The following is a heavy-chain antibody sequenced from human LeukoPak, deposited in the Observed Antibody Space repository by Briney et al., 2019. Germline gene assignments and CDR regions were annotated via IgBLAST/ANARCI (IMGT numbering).Heavy chain of an antibody. CDR1: GGTFSSYA. CDR2: IIPIFGTA. V-gene: IGHV1-69*13. J-gene: IGHJ5*02. CDR3: ARGDCSSTSCPPLDP. Sequence: ASVNVSCKASGGTFSSYAISWVRQAPGQGLEWMGGIIPIFGTANYAQKFQGRVTITADESTSTACMELSSLRSEDTAVYYCARGDCSSTSCPPLDPWGQGTLVTVSS. D-gene: IGHD2-2*01.